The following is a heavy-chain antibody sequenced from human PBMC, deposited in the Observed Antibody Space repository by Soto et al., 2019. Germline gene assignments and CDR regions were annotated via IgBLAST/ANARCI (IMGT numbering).Heavy chain of an antibody. J-gene: IGHJ6*02. V-gene: IGHV3-30*18. CDR3: AKDLQSYGDYDYYFYGMDV. D-gene: IGHD4-17*01. CDR2: ISYDGTNK. CDR1: GFTFSTYG. Sequence: QVQLVESGGGEVQPGRSLTISCAASGFTFSTYGLHWVRQTPGKGLERVAVISYDGTNKFYSDSVKGRFTISRDNFKNTLTLQMNSLRADDTAVYSCAKDLQSYGDYDYYFYGMDVWGLGTRVTVSS.